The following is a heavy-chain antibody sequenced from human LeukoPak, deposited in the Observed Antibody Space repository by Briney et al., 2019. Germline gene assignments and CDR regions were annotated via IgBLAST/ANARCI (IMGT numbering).Heavy chain of an antibody. CDR3: ARWGMPYSSGWYAYFDY. CDR1: GGSFSGYY. Sequence: SETLSLTCAVYGGSFSGYYWSWIRQPPGKGLEWIGEINHSGSTNYNPSLKSRVTISVDTSKNQFSLKLSSVTAADTAVYYCARWGMPYSSGWYAYFDYWGQGTLVTVSS. D-gene: IGHD6-19*01. CDR2: INHSGST. V-gene: IGHV4-34*01. J-gene: IGHJ4*02.